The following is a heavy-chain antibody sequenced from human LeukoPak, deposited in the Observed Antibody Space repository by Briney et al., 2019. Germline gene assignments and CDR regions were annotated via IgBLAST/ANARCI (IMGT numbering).Heavy chain of an antibody. V-gene: IGHV4-39*07. CDR2: IYYSGST. CDR1: GGSISSSSCY. CDR3: ARSENSRGYYSPYYYYYYMDV. D-gene: IGHD3-22*01. J-gene: IGHJ6*03. Sequence: PSETLSLTCTVSGGSISSSSCYWGWIRQPPGEGLEWIGSIYYSGSTYYNPSLKSRFTISVDTSKNQLSLKLSSVTAADTAVYYCARSENSRGYYSPYYYYYYMDVWGKGTTVTVSS.